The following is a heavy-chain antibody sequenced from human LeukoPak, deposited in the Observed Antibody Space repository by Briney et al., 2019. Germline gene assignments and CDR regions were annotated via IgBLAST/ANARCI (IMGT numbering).Heavy chain of an antibody. D-gene: IGHD3-3*01. J-gene: IGHJ6*02. CDR2: MNPNSGNT. CDR1: GYTFTSYG. CDR3: ARDSLRFLEWLSPSYGMDV. Sequence: ASVKVSCKASGYTFTSYGINWVRQATGQGLEWMGWMNPNSGNTGYAQKFQGRVTMTRNTSISTAYMELSSLRSEDTAVYYCARDSLRFLEWLSPSYGMDVWGQGTTVTVSS. V-gene: IGHV1-8*01.